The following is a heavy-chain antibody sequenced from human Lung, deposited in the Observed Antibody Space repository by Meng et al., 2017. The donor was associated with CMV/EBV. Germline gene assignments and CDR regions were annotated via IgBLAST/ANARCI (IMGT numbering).Heavy chain of an antibody. CDR2: INANSGGT. V-gene: IGHV1-2*02. J-gene: IGHJ5*02. D-gene: IGHD3-22*01. CDR1: AYTFTGYY. Sequence: ASXXVSXKAFAYTFTGYYLHWVRQAPGQGLEWMGWINANSGGTNYAQKFQGRVTMTRDTAIGTAYMSLSRLRSDDTAVYYCARGPYYYDSSGPFDPWGQGNXVNGAS. CDR3: ARGPYYYDSSGPFDP.